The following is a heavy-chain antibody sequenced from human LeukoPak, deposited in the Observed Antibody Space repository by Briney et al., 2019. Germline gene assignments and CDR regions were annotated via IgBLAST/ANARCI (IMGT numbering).Heavy chain of an antibody. CDR2: ISGSGGST. V-gene: IGHV3-23*01. CDR3: AKDREDIVARGYYYYYGMDV. D-gene: IGHD5-12*01. J-gene: IGHJ6*02. CDR1: GFTFNNYA. Sequence: GGSLRLSCAASGFTFNNYAMNWVRQAPGKGLEWVSAISGSGGSTYYADSVKGRFTISRDNSKNTLYLQMNSLRAEDTAVYYCAKDREDIVARGYYYYYGMDVWGQGTTVTVSS.